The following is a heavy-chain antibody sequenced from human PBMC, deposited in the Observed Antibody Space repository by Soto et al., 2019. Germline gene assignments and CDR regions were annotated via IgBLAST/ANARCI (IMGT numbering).Heavy chain of an antibody. Sequence: ASVKVSCKASGYTFASYAMHWVRQAPGQRLEWMGWINAGNGNTKYSQKFQGRVTITRDTSASTAYMELSSLRSEDTAVYYCARELAAAGTDYYYYGMDVWGQGPTVTVSS. CDR2: INAGNGNT. V-gene: IGHV1-3*01. CDR1: GYTFASYA. J-gene: IGHJ6*02. CDR3: ARELAAAGTDYYYYGMDV. D-gene: IGHD6-13*01.